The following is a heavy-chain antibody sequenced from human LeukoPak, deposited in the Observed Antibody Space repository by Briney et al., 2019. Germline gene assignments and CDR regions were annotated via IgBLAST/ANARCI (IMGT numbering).Heavy chain of an antibody. J-gene: IGHJ4*02. CDR2: ISAYNSNT. V-gene: IGHV1-18*01. CDR1: GYSFTSYG. CDR3: ARGSSSWADY. Sequence: GASVKVSCKASGYSFTSYGISWVRQAPGQGLEWMGWISAYNSNTNYAQNLQGRVTMTTDTSTSTVYLELSSLRSEDTAVYYCARGSSSWADYWGQGTLVTVSS. D-gene: IGHD6-13*01.